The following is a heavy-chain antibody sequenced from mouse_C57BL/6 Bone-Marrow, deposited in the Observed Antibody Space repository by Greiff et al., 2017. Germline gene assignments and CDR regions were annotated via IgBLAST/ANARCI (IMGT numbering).Heavy chain of an antibody. D-gene: IGHD1-1*01. V-gene: IGHV1-55*01. CDR2: LYPGSGST. CDR1: GYTFTSYW. CDR3: ARGPLFITTVVEDY. J-gene: IGHJ2*01. Sequence: VQLQQPGAELVKPGASVKMSCKASGYTFTSYWITWVKQRPGQGLEWIGDLYPGSGSTNYNEKFKSKATLTVDTSSSTAYMQLSSLTSEDSAVYYCARGPLFITTVVEDYWGQGTTLTVSS.